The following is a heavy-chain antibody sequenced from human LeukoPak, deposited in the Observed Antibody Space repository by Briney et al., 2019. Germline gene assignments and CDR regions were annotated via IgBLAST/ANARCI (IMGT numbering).Heavy chain of an antibody. CDR1: GFTFSSYA. V-gene: IGHV3-23*01. Sequence: PGGSLRLSCAASGFTFSSYAMSWVRQAPGKGLEWVSAISGSGGSTYYADSVKGRFTISRDNSKNTLYLQMNSLRAEDTAVYYCAKDRSVLLWFGELSYFDYWGQGTLVTVSS. CDR2: ISGSGGST. CDR3: AKDRSVLLWFGELSYFDY. D-gene: IGHD3-10*01. J-gene: IGHJ4*02.